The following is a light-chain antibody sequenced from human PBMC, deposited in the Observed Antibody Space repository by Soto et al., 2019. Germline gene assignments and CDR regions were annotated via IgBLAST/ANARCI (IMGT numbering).Light chain of an antibody. CDR3: SSYTSSSTLV. Sequence: QSALTQPASVSGSPGQSITISCTGTSSDVGGYNFVSWYQQHPGKAPKLMIYDVSNRPSGLSNRFSGSKSGNTASLTISGLQAEDEADYSCSSYTSSSTLVFGTGTKLT. CDR2: DVS. J-gene: IGLJ1*01. V-gene: IGLV2-14*01. CDR1: SSDVGGYNF.